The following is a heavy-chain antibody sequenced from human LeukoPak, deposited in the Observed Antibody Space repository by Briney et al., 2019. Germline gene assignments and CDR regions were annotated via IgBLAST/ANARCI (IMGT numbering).Heavy chain of an antibody. CDR3: ARDRPGIAAAGGVD. CDR1: GGSVSSGSYY. V-gene: IGHV4-61*01. D-gene: IGHD6-13*01. J-gene: IGHJ4*02. Sequence: PSETLSLTCTVSGGSVSSGSYYWSWIRQPPGKRLEWIGYIYYSGCTNYKSSLKSRVTISIDTSKNQFSLKLSSVTAADTAVYYCARDRPGIAAAGGVDWGQGTLVTVSS. CDR2: IYYSGCT.